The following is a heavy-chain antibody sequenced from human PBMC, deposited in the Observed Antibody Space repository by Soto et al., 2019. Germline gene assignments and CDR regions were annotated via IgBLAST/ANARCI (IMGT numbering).Heavy chain of an antibody. CDR1: GFTFSSYG. Sequence: GGSLRLSCAASGFTFSSYGMHWVRQAPGKGLEWVAVISYDGSNKYYADSVKGRFTISRDNSKNTLYLQMNSLRAEDTAVYYCAKDQRVGWQLGSRYYYYGMDVWGQGTTVTVSS. D-gene: IGHD6-6*01. CDR2: ISYDGSNK. J-gene: IGHJ6*02. V-gene: IGHV3-30*18. CDR3: AKDQRVGWQLGSRYYYYGMDV.